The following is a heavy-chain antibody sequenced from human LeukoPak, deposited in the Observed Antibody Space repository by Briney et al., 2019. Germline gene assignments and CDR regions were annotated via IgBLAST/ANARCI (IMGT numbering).Heavy chain of an antibody. V-gene: IGHV3-7*01. CDR1: GLTFSNNW. CDR3: ARHSDWSYDY. Sequence: GGSLRLSCAASGLTFSNNWMTLVRQAPGKGLEWLANINPDGSDKYYVDSMKGRFAISRDNAKNSLYLQIDGLRDDDTAVYYCARHSDWSYDYWGQGTLVIVSS. D-gene: IGHD1-7*01. J-gene: IGHJ4*02. CDR2: INPDGSDK.